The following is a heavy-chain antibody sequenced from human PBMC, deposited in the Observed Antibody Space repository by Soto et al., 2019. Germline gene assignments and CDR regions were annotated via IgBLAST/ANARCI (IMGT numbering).Heavy chain of an antibody. J-gene: IGHJ4*02. V-gene: IGHV4-31*03. Sequence: SETLSLTCTVSGGSISSGGYYWSWIRQHPGKGLEWIGYIYYSGSTYYNPSLKSRVTISVDTSKNQFSLKLSSVTAADTAVYYCARVLSSYSSSWYYFDSWGQGVLVTVSS. D-gene: IGHD6-13*01. CDR3: ARVLSSYSSSWYYFDS. CDR2: IYYSGST. CDR1: GGSISSGGYY.